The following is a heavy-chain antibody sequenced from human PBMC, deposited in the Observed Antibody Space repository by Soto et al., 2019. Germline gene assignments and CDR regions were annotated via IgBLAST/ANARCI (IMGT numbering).Heavy chain of an antibody. CDR2: ISAYNGNR. CDR3: ARGGTPIEY. V-gene: IGHV1-18*01. Sequence: QVQLVQSGAEVKKPGASVKVSCKASGYTFTNFGITWVRQAPGQGLEWMGWISAYNGNRNYAQNFQGRVTLTPDTSTSTVYMEMRSLRSDDTAVYYCARGGTPIEYWGQGTLVTVSS. J-gene: IGHJ4*02. D-gene: IGHD3-16*01. CDR1: GYTFTNFG.